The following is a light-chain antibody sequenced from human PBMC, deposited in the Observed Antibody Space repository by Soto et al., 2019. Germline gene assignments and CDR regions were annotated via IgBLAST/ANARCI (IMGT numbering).Light chain of an antibody. Sequence: EIVLTQSPGTLSMSPGERATLSCRASLSLSSSYIAWYQQKPGQAPRLLIYGASSRATGIPDRFSGSGSGTEFTLTITRLEPEDFAVYNCQQYGNSPWTFGQGTKVDIK. V-gene: IGKV3-20*01. J-gene: IGKJ1*01. CDR3: QQYGNSPWT. CDR2: GAS. CDR1: LSLSSSY.